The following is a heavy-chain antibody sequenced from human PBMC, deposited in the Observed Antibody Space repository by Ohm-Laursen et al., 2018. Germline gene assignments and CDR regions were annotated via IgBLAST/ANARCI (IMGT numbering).Heavy chain of an antibody. V-gene: IGHV1-69*13. J-gene: IGHJ3*02. Sequence: SVKVSCKASGGTFSSYAISWVRQAPGQGLEWMGGIIPIFGTANYAQKFQGRVTITADESTSTAYMELSSLRSEDTAVYYCASHREPLDALDIWGQGTMVTVSS. CDR2: IIPIFGTA. CDR3: ASHREPLDALDI. CDR1: GGTFSSYA.